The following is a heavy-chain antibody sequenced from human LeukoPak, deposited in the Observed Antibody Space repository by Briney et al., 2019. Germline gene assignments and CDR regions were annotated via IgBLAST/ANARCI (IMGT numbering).Heavy chain of an antibody. J-gene: IGHJ3*01. V-gene: IGHV3-48*01. CDR1: GFTFSSYS. D-gene: IGHD4-17*01. CDR2: ISSSGSTI. CDR3: ARGMTTVTG. Sequence: PGGSLRLSCAASGFTFSSYSMNWVRQAPGKGLEWVSYISSSGSTIYYADSVKGRFTISRDNSKNTLYLQMNSLRAEDTAVYYCARGMTTVTGWGQGTMVTVSS.